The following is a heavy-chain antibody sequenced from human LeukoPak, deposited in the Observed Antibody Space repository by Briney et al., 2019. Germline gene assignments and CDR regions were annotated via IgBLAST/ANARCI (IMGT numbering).Heavy chain of an antibody. CDR2: IRYDGSNK. V-gene: IGHV3-30*02. J-gene: IGHJ4*02. CDR1: GFTFNSYG. CDR3: AKDLSSSFYFDY. D-gene: IGHD6-6*01. Sequence: PEGSLRLSCAASGFTFNSYGMHWVRQAPGKGLEWVAFIRYDGSNKYYADSVKGRFTISRDNSKNTLYLQMNSLRAEDTAVYYCAKDLSSSFYFDYWAREPWSPSPQ.